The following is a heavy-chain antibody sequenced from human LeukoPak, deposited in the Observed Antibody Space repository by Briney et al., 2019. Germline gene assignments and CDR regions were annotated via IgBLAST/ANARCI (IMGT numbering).Heavy chain of an antibody. CDR2: INHSGST. D-gene: IGHD5-24*01. CDR3: ARLYLPATRFDN. V-gene: IGHV4-34*01. J-gene: IGHJ4*02. Sequence: PSETLSLTCAVYGGSFSGYYWSWIRQPPGKGLEWIGEINHSGSTNYNPSLKSRVTISVDTSKNQFSLKLTSVTAADTAVYYCARLYLPATRFDNWGQGTLVTVSS. CDR1: GGSFSGYY.